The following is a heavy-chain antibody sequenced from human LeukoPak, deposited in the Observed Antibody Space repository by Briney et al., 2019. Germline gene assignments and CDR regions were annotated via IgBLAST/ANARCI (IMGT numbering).Heavy chain of an antibody. V-gene: IGHV3-74*01. CDR2: IKSDGSST. CDR3: TYGDYWYFDL. CDR1: GFIFSSYW. J-gene: IGHJ2*01. D-gene: IGHD4-17*01. Sequence: PGVSLRLSCAASGFIFSSYWMHWVRQVPGKGLVWVSRIKSDGSSTTYADSVKGRFTISRDNAKNTLYLQMNSLRAEDTAVYYQTYGDYWYFDLWGRGTLVTVSS.